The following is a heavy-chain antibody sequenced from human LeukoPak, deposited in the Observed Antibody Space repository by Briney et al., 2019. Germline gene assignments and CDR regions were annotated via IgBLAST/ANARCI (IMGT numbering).Heavy chain of an antibody. CDR1: GSTFSSYA. V-gene: IGHV3-23*01. CDR2: ISGSGGST. D-gene: IGHD3-22*01. J-gene: IGHJ4*02. Sequence: GGSLRLSCAASGSTFSSYAMSWVRQAPGKGLEWVSAISGSGGSTYYADSVKGRFTISRDNSKNTLYLQMNSLRAEDTAVYYCAKSPSKGSSGYYHPLFDYWGQGTLVTVSS. CDR3: AKSPSKGSSGYYHPLFDY.